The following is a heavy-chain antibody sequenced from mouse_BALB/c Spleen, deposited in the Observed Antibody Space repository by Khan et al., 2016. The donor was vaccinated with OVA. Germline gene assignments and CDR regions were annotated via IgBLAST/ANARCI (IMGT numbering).Heavy chain of an antibody. CDR2: IAPGSGSS. D-gene: IGHD1-1*01. CDR1: GYTFTSYW. CDR3: ASGTYYGRTCYAMDY. Sequence: DLVKPGASVKLSCKASGYTFTSYWINWIKQRPGQGLEWIGRIAPGSGSSSYNAMFKGKATLPLDTSSSTAYIQLSSLSSEDSAVYFCASGTYYGRTCYAMDYWGQGTSVTVSS. J-gene: IGHJ4*01. V-gene: IGHV1S41*01.